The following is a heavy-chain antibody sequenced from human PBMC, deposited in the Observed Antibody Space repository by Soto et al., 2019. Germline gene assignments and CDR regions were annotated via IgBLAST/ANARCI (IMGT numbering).Heavy chain of an antibody. V-gene: IGHV3-74*01. D-gene: IGHD4-4*01. Sequence: GGSLRLSCAASGFTFSNNWMHWVRQVPGKGLVWISRINSDGSTTTYADSVRGRFTISRDNAKNTLYLQMNSLRAEDTAVYYCARGGGNINYYFDYWGQGALVTVSS. CDR2: INSDGSTT. CDR1: GFTFSNNW. J-gene: IGHJ4*02. CDR3: ARGGGNINYYFDY.